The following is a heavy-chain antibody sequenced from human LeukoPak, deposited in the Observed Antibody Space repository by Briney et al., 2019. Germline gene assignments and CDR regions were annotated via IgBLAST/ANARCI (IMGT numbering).Heavy chain of an antibody. D-gene: IGHD2-2*01. CDR2: IYYSGST. Sequence: PSETLSLTCTVSGGSISSYYRSWIRQPPGEVLEWIGYIYYSGSTNYNPSLKSRVTISVDTSKNQFSLKLSSVTAADTAVYYCARLPAAIGAFDIWGQGTMVTVSS. J-gene: IGHJ3*02. CDR1: GGSISSYY. V-gene: IGHV4-59*08. CDR3: ARLPAAIGAFDI.